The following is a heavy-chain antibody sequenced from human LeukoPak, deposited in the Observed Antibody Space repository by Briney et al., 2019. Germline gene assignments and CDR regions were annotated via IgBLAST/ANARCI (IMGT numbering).Heavy chain of an antibody. J-gene: IGHJ6*03. CDR2: IYSSGST. CDR3: ARRSSHFYYGSGSYYNLGHYYYTDV. V-gene: IGHV4-4*07. CDR1: GGSMSSYY. Sequence: SETLSLTCTVSGGSMSSYYWTWIRQPAGKALEWVGRIYSSGSTNYNPSLKSRLTMSIDTSKNQFSLKLSSVTAADTAVYYCARRSSHFYYGSGSYYNLGHYYYTDVWGKGTTVTVSS. D-gene: IGHD3-10*01.